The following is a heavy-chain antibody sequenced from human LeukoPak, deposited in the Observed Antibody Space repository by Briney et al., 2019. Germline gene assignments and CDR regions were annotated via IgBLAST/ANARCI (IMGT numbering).Heavy chain of an antibody. D-gene: IGHD6-13*01. CDR3: ARGTSTAPGIGY. Sequence: GGSLRLSCAASGFDFATYWMFWVRQAPGKGLVWVAQINSDGSGATYGDSAKGRFSIPRDNAKNTLFLYMSGLRAEDTAVYYCARGTSTAPGIGYWGQGTLVAVSS. CDR2: INSDGSGA. V-gene: IGHV3-74*01. CDR1: GFDFATYW. J-gene: IGHJ4*02.